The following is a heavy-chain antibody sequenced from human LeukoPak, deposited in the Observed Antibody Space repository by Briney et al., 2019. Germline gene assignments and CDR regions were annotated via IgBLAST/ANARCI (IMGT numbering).Heavy chain of an antibody. CDR1: GFTFSSSA. J-gene: IGHJ4*02. CDR3: AKDLGNRYSGSYYAIDY. Sequence: GGSLRLSCAASGFTFSSSAMSWVRQAPGKGLEWVSAISGSGGSTYYADSVKGRFTISRDNSKNTLYLQMNSLRAEDTAVYYCAKDLGNRYSGSYYAIDYWGQGTLVTVSS. V-gene: IGHV3-23*01. CDR2: ISGSGGST. D-gene: IGHD1-26*01.